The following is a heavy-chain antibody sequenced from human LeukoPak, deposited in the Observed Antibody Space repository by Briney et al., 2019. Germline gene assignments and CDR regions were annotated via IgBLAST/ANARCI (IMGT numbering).Heavy chain of an antibody. V-gene: IGHV3-7*01. CDR1: GFTFSNYW. Sequence: GGSLRLSCAASGFTFSNYWMSWVRQTPGEGLEWVANIKEDGSEIYYVDSVKGRFTISRDNAKNSLYLQMNSLRAEDTAVYYCARQQRMGFGENWFDPWGQGTLVTVSS. CDR2: IKEDGSEI. D-gene: IGHD3-10*01. J-gene: IGHJ5*02. CDR3: ARQQRMGFGENWFDP.